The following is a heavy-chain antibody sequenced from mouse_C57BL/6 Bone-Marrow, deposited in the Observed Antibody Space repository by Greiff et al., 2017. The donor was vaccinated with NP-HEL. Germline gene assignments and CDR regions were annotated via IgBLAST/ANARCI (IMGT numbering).Heavy chain of an antibody. J-gene: IGHJ3*01. D-gene: IGHD2-4*01. Sequence: VKLQESGAELVKPGASVKLSCKASGYTFTSYWMHWVKQRPGQGLEWIGMIHPNSGSTNYNEKFKSKATLTVDKSSSTAYMQLSSLTSEDSAVYYCARTNYGKAWFAYWGQGTLVTVSA. CDR2: IHPNSGST. CDR1: GYTFTSYW. V-gene: IGHV1-64*01. CDR3: ARTNYGKAWFAY.